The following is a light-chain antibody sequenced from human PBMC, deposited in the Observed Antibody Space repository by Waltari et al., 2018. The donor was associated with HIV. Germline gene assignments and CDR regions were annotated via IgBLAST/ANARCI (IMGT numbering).Light chain of an antibody. CDR1: SSNIGSNY. J-gene: IGLJ2*01. CDR2: RNN. Sequence: QSVLTQPPSASGTPGQRVTISCSGSSSNIGSNYVYWYQQLPGTAPKLLIYRNNQGPSGVPDRFSGSKSGTSASLAISGLRSEDEADYYCAAWDDSLSGLVFGGGTKLTVL. CDR3: AAWDDSLSGLV. V-gene: IGLV1-47*01.